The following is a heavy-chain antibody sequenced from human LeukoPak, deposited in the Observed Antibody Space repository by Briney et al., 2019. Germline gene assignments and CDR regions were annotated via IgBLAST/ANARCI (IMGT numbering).Heavy chain of an antibody. J-gene: IGHJ4*02. D-gene: IGHD3-22*01. CDR1: EYTFIGYY. V-gene: IGHV1-2*02. CDR3: ARGPDYYDSSGYYKNFDY. Sequence: ASVKVSCKASEYTFIGYYMHWVRQAPGQGLEWMGWINPNSGDTNSAQKFQGRVTMTRDTSISTAYMELSRLRSDDTAVYYCARGPDYYDSSGYYKNFDYWGQGTLVTVSS. CDR2: INPNSGDT.